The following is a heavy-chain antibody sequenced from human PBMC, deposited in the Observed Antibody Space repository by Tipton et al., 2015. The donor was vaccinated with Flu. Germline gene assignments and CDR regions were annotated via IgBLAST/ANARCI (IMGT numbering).Heavy chain of an antibody. CDR1: GGSISSYY. Sequence: LRLSCTVSGGSISSYYWSWIRQPPGKGLEWIGYIYYSGSTNYNPSLKSRVTISVDTSKNQFSLKLSSVTAADTAVYYCASAYGSGSYPFDYWGQGTLVTVSS. D-gene: IGHD3-10*01. CDR2: IYYSGST. V-gene: IGHV4-59*01. CDR3: ASAYGSGSYPFDY. J-gene: IGHJ4*02.